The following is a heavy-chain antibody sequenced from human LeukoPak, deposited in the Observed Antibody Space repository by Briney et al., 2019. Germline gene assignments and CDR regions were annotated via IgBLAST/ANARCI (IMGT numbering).Heavy chain of an antibody. J-gene: IGHJ4*02. D-gene: IGHD6-13*01. V-gene: IGHV3-30*04. CDR2: ISYDGSNK. CDR3: AREKTAVPGYYFDY. CDR1: GFTFSSYA. Sequence: PGRSLRLSCAASGFTFSSYAMHWVRQAPGKGLGWVAVISYDGSNKYYADSVKGRFTISRDNSKNTLYLQMNSLRAEDTAVYYCAREKTAVPGYYFDYWGQGTLVTVSS.